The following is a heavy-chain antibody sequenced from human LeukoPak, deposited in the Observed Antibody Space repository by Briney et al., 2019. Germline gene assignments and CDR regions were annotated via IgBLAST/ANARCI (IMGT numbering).Heavy chain of an antibody. CDR3: ASAERTVTTLLDY. D-gene: IGHD4-17*01. Sequence: GGSLRLSCAASGFTVSSNYMSWVRQAPGKGLEWVSVIYSGGSTYYADSVKGRFTISRDNSKNTLYLQMNSLIAEDTAVYYCASAERTVTTLLDYWGQGTLVTVSS. CDR1: GFTVSSNY. V-gene: IGHV3-53*01. J-gene: IGHJ4*02. CDR2: IYSGGST.